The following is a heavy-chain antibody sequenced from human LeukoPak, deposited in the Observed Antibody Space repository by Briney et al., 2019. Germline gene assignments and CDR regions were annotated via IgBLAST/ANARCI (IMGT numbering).Heavy chain of an antibody. CDR2: ISYDGSNK. CDR3: AKEVWQQLVPYYFDY. V-gene: IGHV3-30-3*01. Sequence: GGSLRLSCAASGFTFSSYAMHWVRQAPGKGLEWVAVISYDGSNKYYADSVKGRFTISRDNSKNTLYLQMNSLRAEDTAVYYCAKEVWQQLVPYYFDYWGQGTLVTVSS. D-gene: IGHD6-13*01. J-gene: IGHJ4*02. CDR1: GFTFSSYA.